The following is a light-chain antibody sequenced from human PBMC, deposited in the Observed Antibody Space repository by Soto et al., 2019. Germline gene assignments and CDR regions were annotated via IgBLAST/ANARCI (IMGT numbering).Light chain of an antibody. CDR2: GAS. CDR3: QQYGSSPRT. Sequence: EIVLTQSPGTLSLSPGERATLSCRASQSVSSSFLAWYQQKVGQAPKPLIYGASSRATGIPDRFSSSGSGTDFTLTISRLEPEDFAVYYCQQYGSSPRTFGQGTRLEIK. CDR1: QSVSSSF. J-gene: IGKJ5*01. V-gene: IGKV3-20*01.